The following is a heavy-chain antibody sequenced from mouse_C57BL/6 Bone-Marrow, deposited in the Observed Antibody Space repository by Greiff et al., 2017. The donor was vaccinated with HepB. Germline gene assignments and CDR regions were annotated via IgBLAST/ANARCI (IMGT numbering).Heavy chain of an antibody. CDR1: GYTFTDYA. D-gene: IGHD1-1*01. CDR2: ISTYYGDA. V-gene: IGHV1-67*01. Sequence: QVQLQQSGPELVRPGVSVKISCKGSGYTFTDYAMHWVKQSHATSLEWIGVISTYYGDASYNQKFKDKATRTVDKSSSTAYMELASLTSEDSAVYYCARRGSSYVGFAYWGQGTLVTVSA. CDR3: ARRGSSYVGFAY. J-gene: IGHJ3*01.